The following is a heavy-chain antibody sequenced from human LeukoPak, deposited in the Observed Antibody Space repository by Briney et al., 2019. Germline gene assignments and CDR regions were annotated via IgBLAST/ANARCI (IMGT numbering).Heavy chain of an antibody. D-gene: IGHD3-16*02. CDR2: ISGSGGST. V-gene: IGHV3-23*01. CDR1: GFTFSSYG. CDR3: AKAPSGWGDDYVWGSYRDPRQFDY. Sequence: GGSLRLSCAASGFTFSSYGMSWVRQAPGKGLEWVSAISGSGGSTYYADSVKGRFTISRDNSKNTLYLQMNSLRAEDTAVYYCAKAPSGWGDDYVWGSYRDPRQFDYWGQGTLVTVSS. J-gene: IGHJ4*02.